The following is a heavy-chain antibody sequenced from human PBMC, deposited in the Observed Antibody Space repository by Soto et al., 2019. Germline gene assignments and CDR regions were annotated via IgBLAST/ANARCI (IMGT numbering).Heavy chain of an antibody. D-gene: IGHD3-3*01. J-gene: IGHJ4*02. CDR2: IYSGGST. CDR3: ARGGDDFWSGYWNLHNYYFDY. CDR1: GFTVSSNY. V-gene: IGHV3-66*01. Sequence: PGGSLRLSCAASGFTVSSNYMSWVRQAPGKGLEWVSVIYSGGSTYYADSVKGRFTISRDNSKNTLYLQMNSLRAEDTAVYYCARGGDDFWSGYWNLHNYYFDYWGQGTLVTVSS.